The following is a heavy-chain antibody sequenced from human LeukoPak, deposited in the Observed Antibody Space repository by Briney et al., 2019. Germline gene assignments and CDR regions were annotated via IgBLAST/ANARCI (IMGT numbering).Heavy chain of an antibody. CDR2: ISAYNGAT. CDR3: ATDGAGDYLNH. Sequence: GASVKVSCKASGYTFTSYGFSWVRQAPGQGLEWMGWISAYNGATNYAQKLQGRVTMTTDTSTSTAYMELSSLSYDDTAVYYCATDGAGDYLNHWGQGTLVTVSS. J-gene: IGHJ4*02. CDR1: GYTFTSYG. D-gene: IGHD4-17*01. V-gene: IGHV1-18*01.